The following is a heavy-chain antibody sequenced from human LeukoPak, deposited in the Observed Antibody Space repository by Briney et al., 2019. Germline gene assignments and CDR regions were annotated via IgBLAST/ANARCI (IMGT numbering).Heavy chain of an antibody. CDR2: INPNSGGT. V-gene: IGHV1-2*02. J-gene: IGHJ4*02. D-gene: IGHD2-2*01. CDR1: GYTFTGYY. CDR3: ARDGSSTSCYDY. Sequence: ASVKVSCKASGYTFTGYYMNWVRQAPGQGLEWMGWINPNSGGTNYAQKFQGRVTMTRDTSISTAYMELSRLRSDDTAVYYCARDGSSTSCYDYWGQGTLVTVSS.